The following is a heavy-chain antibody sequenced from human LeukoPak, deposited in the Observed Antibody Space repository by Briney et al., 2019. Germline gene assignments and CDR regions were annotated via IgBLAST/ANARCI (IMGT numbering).Heavy chain of an antibody. D-gene: IGHD6-19*01. J-gene: IGHJ4*02. Sequence: SGGSLRLSCAASGFTVSSNYMSWVRQAPGKGLEWVSVIYSGGSTYYADSVKGRFTISRDNSKNTLYLQMNSLKIEDTAVYYCTTRISVADGNTEFWGLGTLVTVSS. CDR2: IYSGGST. CDR3: TTRISVADGNTEF. V-gene: IGHV3-66*01. CDR1: GFTVSSNY.